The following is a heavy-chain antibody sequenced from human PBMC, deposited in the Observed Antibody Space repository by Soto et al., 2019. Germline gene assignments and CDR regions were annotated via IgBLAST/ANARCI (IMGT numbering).Heavy chain of an antibody. Sequence: ASVKVSCKASGYMFVTYGINWVRQAPGQGLEWMGWISAYNGNTKYAQNLQGRVTMTTDASTSTAYMEMRSLRSDDTAVYYCARDLDGSGSYYTDYWGPGTLVTV. J-gene: IGHJ4*02. CDR3: ARDLDGSGSYYTDY. CDR2: ISAYNGNT. CDR1: GYMFVTYG. D-gene: IGHD3-10*01. V-gene: IGHV1-18*01.